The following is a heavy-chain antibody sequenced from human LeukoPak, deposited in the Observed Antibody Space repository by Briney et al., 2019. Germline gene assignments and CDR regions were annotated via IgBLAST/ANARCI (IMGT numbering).Heavy chain of an antibody. CDR1: GYTFTSYG. D-gene: IGHD1-26*01. CDR2: ISAYNGNT. J-gene: IGHJ6*02. V-gene: IGHV1-18*01. CDR3: ARDQWELLISYYYYGMDV. Sequence: GASVKVSCKASGYTFTSYGISWVRQAPGQGLEWMGWISAYNGNTNYAQKLQGRFTMTTDTSTSTAYMELRSLRSDDTAVYYCARDQWELLISYYYYGMDVWGQGTTVTVSS.